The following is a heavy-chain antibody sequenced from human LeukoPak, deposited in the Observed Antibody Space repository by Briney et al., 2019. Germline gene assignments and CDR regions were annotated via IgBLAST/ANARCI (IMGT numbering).Heavy chain of an antibody. CDR2: FDPEDGET. D-gene: IGHD3-22*01. CDR1: GYTLTELS. J-gene: IGHJ5*02. Sequence: GASVKVSCKVSGYTLTELSMHWVRQAPGKGLEWMGGFDPEDGETIYAQKFQGRVTMTEDTSTDTAYMELSSLRSEDTAVYYCARDQRITMIVGRNWFDPWGQGTLVTVSS. V-gene: IGHV1-24*01. CDR3: ARDQRITMIVGRNWFDP.